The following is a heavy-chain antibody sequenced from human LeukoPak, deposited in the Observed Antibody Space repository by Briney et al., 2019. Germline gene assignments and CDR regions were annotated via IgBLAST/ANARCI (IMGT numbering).Heavy chain of an antibody. V-gene: IGHV4-34*01. CDR2: INHSGRT. D-gene: IGHD3-10*02. Sequence: SETLSLTCAVYGGSISGYFWSWIRQPPGKGLEWIGEINHSGRTNYNPSLKSRVTISTDMFKKQFSLKLGSATAADTAVYYCARHDGSCSGSCWFDPWGQGVLVTVSS. J-gene: IGHJ5*02. CDR1: GGSISGYF. CDR3: ARHDGSCSGSCWFDP.